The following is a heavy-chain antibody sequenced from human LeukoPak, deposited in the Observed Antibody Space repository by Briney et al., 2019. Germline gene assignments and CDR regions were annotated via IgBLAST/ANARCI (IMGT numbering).Heavy chain of an antibody. V-gene: IGHV1-69*01. CDR1: GGTFSSYA. D-gene: IGHD5-12*01. Sequence: GASVKVSCKASGGTFSSYAISWVRQAPGQGLEWMGGMIPIFGTANYAQKFQGRVTITADESTSTAYMKLSSLRSEDTSVYYCAREGYSGYDFLVYFDYWGQGTLVTVSS. CDR2: MIPIFGTA. J-gene: IGHJ4*02. CDR3: AREGYSGYDFLVYFDY.